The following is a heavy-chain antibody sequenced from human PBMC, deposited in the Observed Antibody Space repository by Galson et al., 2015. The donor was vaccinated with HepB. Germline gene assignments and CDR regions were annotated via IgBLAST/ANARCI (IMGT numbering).Heavy chain of an antibody. V-gene: IGHV3-7*01. Sequence: SLRLSCAASGFIFSNYWMTWFRQAPGKGLEWVGNINEDGSEKNYVDSVKGRFTISRDNAKKSLYLQMNSLRAEDTAVYYCARDVKYCSGGSCQSDWGPGTLVSVSS. CDR3: ARDVKYCSGGSCQSD. CDR2: INEDGSEK. CDR1: GFIFSNYW. D-gene: IGHD2-15*01. J-gene: IGHJ4*02.